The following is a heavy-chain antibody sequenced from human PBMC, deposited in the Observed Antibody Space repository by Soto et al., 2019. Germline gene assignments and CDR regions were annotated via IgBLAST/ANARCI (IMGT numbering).Heavy chain of an antibody. CDR3: ARRRGPRYYYMDV. J-gene: IGHJ6*03. Sequence: PSETLSLTCSVSGGSISTYFWSWIRQPPGKGLEYIGYIYYSGSTNYNPSLKSRVTISVDTSKNQFSLKLSSVTAADTAVYYCARRRGPRYYYMDVWGKGTTVTVSS. D-gene: IGHD6-25*01. CDR1: GGSISTYF. V-gene: IGHV4-59*01. CDR2: IYYSGST.